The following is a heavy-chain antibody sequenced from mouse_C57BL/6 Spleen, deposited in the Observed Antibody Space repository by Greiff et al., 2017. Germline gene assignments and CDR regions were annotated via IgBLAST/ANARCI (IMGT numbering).Heavy chain of an antibody. D-gene: IGHD1-1*01. J-gene: IGHJ4*01. CDR3: TRSPITTVVASYYAMDY. CDR2: IDPETGGT. CDR1: GYTFTDYE. V-gene: IGHV1-15*01. Sequence: VKLMESGAELVRPGASVTLSCKASGYTFTDYEMHWVKQTPVHGLEWIGAIDPETGGTAYNQKFKGKAILTADKSSSTAYMELRSLTSEDSAVYYCTRSPITTVVASYYAMDYWGQGTSVTVSS.